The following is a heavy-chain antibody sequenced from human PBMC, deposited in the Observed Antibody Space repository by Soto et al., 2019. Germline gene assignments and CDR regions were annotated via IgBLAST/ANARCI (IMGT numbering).Heavy chain of an antibody. CDR2: INHSGRT. D-gene: IGHD5-12*01. J-gene: IGHJ4*02. Sequence: QVQLQQWGAGLLKPSETLSLTCAVYGGSFRGYYWSWIRQPPGKGLEWIGEINHSGRTNYNPSLKSRVTISVDTSKNQFSLKLSSVTAADTAVYDCARGGDRGYVDWGQGTLVTVSS. V-gene: IGHV4-34*01. CDR3: ARGGDRGYVD. CDR1: GGSFRGYY.